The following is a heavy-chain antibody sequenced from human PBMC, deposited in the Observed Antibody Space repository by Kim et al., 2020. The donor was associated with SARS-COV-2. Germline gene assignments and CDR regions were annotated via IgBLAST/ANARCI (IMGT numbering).Heavy chain of an antibody. D-gene: IGHD6-19*01. CDR3: ARALEYSSGWFGDFDY. J-gene: IGHJ4*02. V-gene: IGHV3-21*01. Sequence: SVKGRFTISRDNAKNSLYLQMNSLRAEDTAVYYCARALEYSSGWFGDFDYWGQGTLVTVSS.